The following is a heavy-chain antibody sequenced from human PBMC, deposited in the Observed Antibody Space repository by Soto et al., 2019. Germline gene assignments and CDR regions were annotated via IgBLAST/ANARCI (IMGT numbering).Heavy chain of an antibody. CDR1: GFTVSTNY. Sequence: EVQLVETGGGLIQPGGSLRLSCAASGFTVSTNYMTWVRQAPGKGLEWVSVIYSGGSTYYADSVKGRFTISRDNSKNTLYLQMNSMRDEDTAVYYCARDKGYDIRGLDVWGQGTTVTVSS. CDR2: IYSGGST. D-gene: IGHD3-9*01. J-gene: IGHJ6*02. CDR3: ARDKGYDIRGLDV. V-gene: IGHV3-53*02.